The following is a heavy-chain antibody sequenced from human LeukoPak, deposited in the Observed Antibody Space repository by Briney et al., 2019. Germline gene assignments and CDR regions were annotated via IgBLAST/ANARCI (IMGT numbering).Heavy chain of an antibody. CDR2: INPNSVGT. D-gene: IGHD6-13*01. CDR3: ARGGGGYSSSVGDY. Sequence: GASVKVSCKASGYTFTGYYMHWVRQAPGQGLEWMGWINPNSVGTNYAQKFQGRVTMTRDTSISTAYMELSRLRSDDTAVYYCARGGGGYSSSVGDYWGQGTLVTVSS. V-gene: IGHV1-2*02. CDR1: GYTFTGYY. J-gene: IGHJ4*02.